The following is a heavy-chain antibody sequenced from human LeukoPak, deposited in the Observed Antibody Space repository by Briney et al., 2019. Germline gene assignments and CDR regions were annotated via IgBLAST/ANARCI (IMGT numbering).Heavy chain of an antibody. CDR3: AKSRCSSTSCYGNWFDP. CDR1: GFTFSSYA. Sequence: GGSLRLSCAASGFTFSSYAMSWVRQAPGKGLEWVSAISGSGGSTYYADSVKGRFTISRDNSKNTLYLQMNSLRAEDTAVCYCAKSRCSSTSCYGNWFDPWGQGTLVTVSS. J-gene: IGHJ5*02. D-gene: IGHD2-2*01. V-gene: IGHV3-23*01. CDR2: ISGSGGST.